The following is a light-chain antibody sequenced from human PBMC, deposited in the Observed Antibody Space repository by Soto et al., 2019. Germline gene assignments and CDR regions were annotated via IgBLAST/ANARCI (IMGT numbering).Light chain of an antibody. CDR2: AAS. CDR1: QSISSY. J-gene: IGKJ1*01. Sequence: DIQMTQSPSSLSASVGDRVTITCRASQSISSYLNWYQQKPGKAPKLLIYAASSLQSGVPSRFSGSGSGTDFALTISSLQLEDFATYYCQQSYSKTFGQGTKVEI. CDR3: QQSYSKT. V-gene: IGKV1-39*01.